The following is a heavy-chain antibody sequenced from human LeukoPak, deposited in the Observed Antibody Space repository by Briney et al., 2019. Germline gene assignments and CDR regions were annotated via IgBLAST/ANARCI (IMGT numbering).Heavy chain of an antibody. V-gene: IGHV4-34*01. CDR1: GGSFSGYY. J-gene: IGHJ4*02. CDR2: INHSGST. CDR3: ARDSGDFDY. Sequence: SETLSLTCAVYGGSFSGYYWSWIRQPPGKGLEWIGEINHSGSTNYNPSLKSRVTTSIDTSKNQFSLKLSSVTAADTAVYYCARDSGDFDYWGQGTLVTVSS.